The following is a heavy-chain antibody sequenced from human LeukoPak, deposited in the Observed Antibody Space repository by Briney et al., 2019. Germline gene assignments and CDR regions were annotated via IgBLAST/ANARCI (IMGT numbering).Heavy chain of an antibody. D-gene: IGHD3-9*01. CDR3: AKDSLDSTYYYYMDV. Sequence: GGSLKLSCAASGFTFDDYTMHWVRQAPGKGLERVSLISWDGGNTYYADSVKGRFTVSRDNSKNSLFLQMNSLRTEDTALYYCAKDSLDSTYYYYMDVWGKGTTVTVSS. V-gene: IGHV3-43*01. CDR1: GFTFDDYT. CDR2: ISWDGGNT. J-gene: IGHJ6*03.